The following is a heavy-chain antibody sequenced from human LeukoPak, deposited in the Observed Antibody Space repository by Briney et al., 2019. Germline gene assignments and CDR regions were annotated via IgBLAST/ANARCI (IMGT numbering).Heavy chain of an antibody. V-gene: IGHV1-2*02. Sequence: ASVKVSCKASGYTFTGYYMHWVRQAPGQGGEWMGWINPNSGGTNYAQKFQGRVTMTRDTAISTAYMELSRLRSDDTAVYHCARGHYYYYYYMDVWGKGTTVTVSS. CDR1: GYTFTGYY. J-gene: IGHJ6*03. CDR3: ARGHYYYYYYMDV. CDR2: INPNSGGT.